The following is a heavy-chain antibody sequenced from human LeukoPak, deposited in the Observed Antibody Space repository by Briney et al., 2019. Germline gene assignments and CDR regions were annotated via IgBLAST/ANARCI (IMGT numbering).Heavy chain of an antibody. Sequence: GKSLSLSCAASGFTFNSYGMHWVRQAPGKGLGWVALIWYDGSKKYYADSVKGRFTISRDNSKNTLYLQMSSLRAEDTAVLYCVRDFGSGYYLDYWGQGTLVTVSS. D-gene: IGHD3-10*01. J-gene: IGHJ4*02. V-gene: IGHV3-33*01. CDR1: GFTFNSYG. CDR2: IWYDGSKK. CDR3: VRDFGSGYYLDY.